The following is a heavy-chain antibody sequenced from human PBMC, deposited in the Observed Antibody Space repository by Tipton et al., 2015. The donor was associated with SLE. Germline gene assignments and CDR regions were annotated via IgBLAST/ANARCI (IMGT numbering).Heavy chain of an antibody. J-gene: IGHJ6*02. Sequence: TLSLTCAVYGGSFSGYSWSWIRQPPGKGLEWIGESNPSGSTNNNPSLKSRVTISVDTSKNQFSLKLSSVTAADTAVYYCARPERGVRLGMDVWGQGTTVTVSS. CDR2: SNPSGST. CDR1: GGSFSGYS. D-gene: IGHD3-10*01. V-gene: IGHV4-34*01. CDR3: ARPERGVRLGMDV.